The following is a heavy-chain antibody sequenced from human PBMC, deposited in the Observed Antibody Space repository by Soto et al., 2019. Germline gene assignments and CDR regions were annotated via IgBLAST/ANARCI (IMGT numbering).Heavy chain of an antibody. D-gene: IGHD6-19*01. V-gene: IGHV4-4*02. CDR3: ARVAVAGTRVDY. Sequence: QVQLQESGPGLVKPSGTLSLTCAVSGGSISSSNWWSWVRQPPGKGLEWIGEIYHSGSTNYNPSLKSRVTIPVDTSKNQFSLKLSSVTAADTAGYYCARVAVAGTRVDYGGQGTLVTVSS. CDR2: IYHSGST. J-gene: IGHJ4*02. CDR1: GGSISSSNW.